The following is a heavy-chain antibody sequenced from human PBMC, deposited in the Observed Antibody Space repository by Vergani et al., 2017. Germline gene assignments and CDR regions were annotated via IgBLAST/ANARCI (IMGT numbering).Heavy chain of an antibody. CDR2: ISISGSTI. D-gene: IGHD5-12*01. V-gene: IGHV3-48*04. Sequence: EVQLLESGGGLVQPGGSLRLSCAASGFTFSSYSLNWVRQAPGKGLEWVSSISISGSTIYYADSVKGRFTISRDNAKTSLYLQMNSLRAEDTAVYYCAGCGYSGYYGVKIHWGQGTLVTVSS. CDR1: GFTFSSYS. CDR3: AGCGYSGYYGVKIH. J-gene: IGHJ4*02.